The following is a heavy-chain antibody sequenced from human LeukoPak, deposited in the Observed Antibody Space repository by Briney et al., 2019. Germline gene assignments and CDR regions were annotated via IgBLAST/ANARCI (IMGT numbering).Heavy chain of an antibody. CDR3: ARDGNDYGDY. V-gene: IGHV4-61*02. CDR2: IYINGGT. J-gene: IGHJ4*02. Sequence: PSQTLSLTCTVSGDSISSGSYYWSWIRQPAGKGLEWIGRIYINGGTNYNPSLKSRVTTSVDTSRNQFSLKLSSVTAADTAVYYCARDGNDYGDYWGQGTLVTVSS. D-gene: IGHD1-1*01. CDR1: GDSISSGSYY.